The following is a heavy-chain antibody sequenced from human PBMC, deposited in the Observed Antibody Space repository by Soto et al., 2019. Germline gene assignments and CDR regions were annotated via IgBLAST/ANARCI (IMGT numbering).Heavy chain of an antibody. J-gene: IGHJ6*02. V-gene: IGHV3-33*01. CDR2: IWYNGSSK. CDR1: WFTFSSYG. Sequence: GGSLRRSCAASWFTFSSYGMHWVRQAPGEGLEWLGVIWYNGSSKKYADSVKGRFTISRDNSENTLYLQMNSLRAEDTAVYYCERASTEDIVVLPDAILYYYYGMAVWAQGTTVTLSS. D-gene: IGHD2-2*02. CDR3: ERASTEDIVVLPDAILYYYYGMAV.